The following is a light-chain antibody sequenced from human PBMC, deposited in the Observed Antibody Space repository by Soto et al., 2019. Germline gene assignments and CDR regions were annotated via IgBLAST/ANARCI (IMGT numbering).Light chain of an antibody. J-gene: IGLJ2*01. CDR1: SSDVGTYNH. Sequence: QSALTQPRSVSGSPGQSVTISCTGTSSDVGTYNHVSWYQQHPGKAPKVMIYDVNKRSSTVPDRFSGSKSGNTASLTISGLQAEDEADYYCSSYAGTYSVVFGGGTKLIVL. CDR3: SSYAGTYSVV. CDR2: DVN. V-gene: IGLV2-11*01.